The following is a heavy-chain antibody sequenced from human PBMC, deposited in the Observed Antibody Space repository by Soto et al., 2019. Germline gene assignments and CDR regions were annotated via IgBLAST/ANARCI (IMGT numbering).Heavy chain of an antibody. CDR2: IIPIFGTA. CDR1: GGTFSSYA. V-gene: IGHV1-69*12. J-gene: IGHJ3*02. Sequence: QVQLVQSGAEVKKPGSSVKVSCKASGGTFSSYAISWVRQAPGQGLEWMGGIIPIFGTANYAQKFQGRVTITADESTSTADMELNSLESDDTAGYYCASRSPSTMIVVVSPSDAFDIWGQGTMVTGSS. D-gene: IGHD3-22*01. CDR3: ASRSPSTMIVVVSPSDAFDI.